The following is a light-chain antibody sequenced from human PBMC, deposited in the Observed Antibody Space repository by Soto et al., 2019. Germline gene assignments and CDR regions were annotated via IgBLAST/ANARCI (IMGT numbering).Light chain of an antibody. CDR2: RAS. V-gene: IGKV1-5*03. CDR3: QQYNSYEYT. J-gene: IGKJ2*01. CDR1: QSISSS. Sequence: DIQMTQSPSTLSASVGDRVTITCRASQSISSSLAWSQQKPGKAPKLLNYRASSLESGVPSRFSGSGSGTEFTLTISSLQPDDFATYYCQQYNSYEYTFGHANTWESK.